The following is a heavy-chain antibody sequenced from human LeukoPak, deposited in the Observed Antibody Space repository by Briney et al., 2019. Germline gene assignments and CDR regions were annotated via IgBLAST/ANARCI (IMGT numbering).Heavy chain of an antibody. CDR3: ARDVGPYGGSPEGD. V-gene: IGHV3-74*01. J-gene: IGHJ4*02. D-gene: IGHD1-26*01. CDR1: GFIFSNFW. CDR2: IKTDGSES. Sequence: TGGSLRLSCEASGFIFSNFWMHWVRHAPGKGLVWVSRIKTDGSESSYADSVKGRFTISRDNAKNTLSLQMDSLREDDTAVYFCARDVGPYGGSPEGDWGLGTLVTVSS.